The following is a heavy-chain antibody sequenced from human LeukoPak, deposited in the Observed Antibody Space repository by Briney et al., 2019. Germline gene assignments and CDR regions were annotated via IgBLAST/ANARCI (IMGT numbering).Heavy chain of an antibody. CDR3: ARGETVTKGPFDN. V-gene: IGHV3-23*01. Sequence: GGSLRLSCAASGFTINNYAMNWVRQAPGNGLVWVSVISGHGGGTYYADSVKGRFTISRDNSKNALYLQMNSLRAEDTAVYYCARGETVTKGPFDNWGQGTLVTVSS. CDR1: GFTINNYA. D-gene: IGHD4-17*01. CDR2: ISGHGGGT. J-gene: IGHJ4*02.